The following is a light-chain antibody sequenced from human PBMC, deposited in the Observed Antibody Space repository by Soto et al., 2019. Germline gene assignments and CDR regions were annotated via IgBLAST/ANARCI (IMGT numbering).Light chain of an antibody. V-gene: IGKV1-39*01. CDR3: QHSYSTPT. CDR2: SAS. CDR1: QSISSY. Sequence: DIQMTQSPSSLSASVGDRVTITCRASQSISSYLNWYQQKPGKAPKLLIYSASSLQSGVPSRFSGSGSGTDFTLTISSLQPEDFATYYCQHSYSTPTFGQGTPLEIK. J-gene: IGKJ5*01.